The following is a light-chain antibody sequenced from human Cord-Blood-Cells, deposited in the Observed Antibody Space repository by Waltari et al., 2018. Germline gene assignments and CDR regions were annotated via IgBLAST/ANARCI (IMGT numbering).Light chain of an antibody. CDR1: QGICSA. V-gene: IGKV1D-13*01. Sequence: AIQLTQSPSSLSASVGDRVTITCRASQGICSALAWYQQKPGKAPKLLIYDASSLESGVPSRFSGSGSGTDFTLTISSLQPEEFATYYCQQFNNYPITFGQGTRLEIK. J-gene: IGKJ5*01. CDR2: DAS. CDR3: QQFNNYPIT.